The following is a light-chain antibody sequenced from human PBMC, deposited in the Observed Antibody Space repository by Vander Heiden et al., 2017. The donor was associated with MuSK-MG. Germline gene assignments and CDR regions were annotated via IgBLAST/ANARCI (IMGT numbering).Light chain of an antibody. CDR2: DVS. CDR3: CSYAGSTTLV. Sequence: SAVSLPAVGVSLHEKSITIPGTGTSSTVVSHDLVAWYQQPPGTPPKLMIYDVSKRPSGGSIRFSGSKFGTTTATPISRLLAEDEADYCCCSYAGSTTLVFGGGTKLTVL. J-gene: IGLJ2*01. CDR1: SSTVVSHDL. V-gene: IGLV2-23*02.